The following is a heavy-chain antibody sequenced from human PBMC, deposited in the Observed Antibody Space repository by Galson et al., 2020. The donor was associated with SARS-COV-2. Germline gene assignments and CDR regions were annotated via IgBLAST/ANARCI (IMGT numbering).Heavy chain of an antibody. D-gene: IGHD3-9*01. Sequence: APEPLSPTCTVSGGSIGSGGYYCSRIRQHPGKGLECIGYIYYSGSTPSNPSLKTRATNTVDTSKNQFSLKLSSVTAADTALSYCARGVGYDILTGYPKTNNWFDPWGQGTLVTVSS. CDR3: ARGVGYDILTGYPKTNNWFDP. CDR1: GGSIGSGGYY. V-gene: IGHV4-31*03. CDR2: IYYSGST. J-gene: IGHJ5*02.